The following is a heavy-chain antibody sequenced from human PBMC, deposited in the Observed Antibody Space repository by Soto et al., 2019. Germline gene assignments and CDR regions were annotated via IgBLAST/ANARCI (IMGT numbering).Heavy chain of an antibody. CDR2: LSSDGSNK. CDR3: AKSGGHYFLYDAFGI. J-gene: IGHJ3*02. V-gene: IGHV3-30*18. CDR1: GFTFSDYG. Sequence: QVHLVESGGGVVQPGRSLRLSCAASGFTFSDYGMHWVRQAPGKGLEWVAVLSSDGSNKYYADSVKGRFAISRDNSKNSLYLQMNCLRAEDTAVYYCAKSGGHYFLYDAFGIWGQGTMVTVSS. D-gene: IGHD2-8*01.